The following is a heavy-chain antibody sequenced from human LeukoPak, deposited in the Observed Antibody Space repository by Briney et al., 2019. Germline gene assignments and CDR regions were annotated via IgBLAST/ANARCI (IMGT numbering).Heavy chain of an antibody. V-gene: IGHV1-2*02. CDR3: TRGGGSSGYPDF. J-gene: IGHJ4*02. CDR1: GYFSTDNY. D-gene: IGHD6-19*01. CDR2: INPKSGGT. Sequence: ASVKVSRKASGYFSTDNYMHWVRQAPGQGLEWMAWINPKSGGTNYGQKFQGRVTLTRDTSISTTYMELSSLRSDDTAVYYCTRGGGSSGYPDFWGQGTLVTVSS.